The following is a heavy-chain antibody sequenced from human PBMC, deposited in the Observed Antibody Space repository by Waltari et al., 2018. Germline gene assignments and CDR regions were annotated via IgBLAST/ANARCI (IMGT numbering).Heavy chain of an antibody. CDR2: ISGSGCST. J-gene: IGHJ4*02. Sequence: EVQLLESGGGLVQPGGSLRLSCAASGFTFSSYAMSWVRQAPGKGLEWVSAISGSGCSTYYADPVKGRFTISRDNSKNKLYLQMNSLRAEDTAVYYCAKEEIAAENFDYWGQGTLVTVSS. D-gene: IGHD6-6*01. CDR1: GFTFSSYA. CDR3: AKEEIAAENFDY. V-gene: IGHV3-23*01.